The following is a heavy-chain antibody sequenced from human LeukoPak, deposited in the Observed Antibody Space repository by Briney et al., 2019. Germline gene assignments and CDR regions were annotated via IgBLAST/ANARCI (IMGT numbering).Heavy chain of an antibody. V-gene: IGHV3-74*01. CDR3: ARDRGLATPFDY. CDR2: IRSDGTST. J-gene: IGHJ4*02. D-gene: IGHD3-10*01. CDR1: GFSLSSNW. Sequence: GGSLRLSCAASGFSLSSNWIHWVRQAPGKELEWVSLIRSDGTSTSYADSVKGRFTISRDNAKNTLCLQMNSLRAEDTAVYYCARDRGLATPFDYWGQGTLVTVSS.